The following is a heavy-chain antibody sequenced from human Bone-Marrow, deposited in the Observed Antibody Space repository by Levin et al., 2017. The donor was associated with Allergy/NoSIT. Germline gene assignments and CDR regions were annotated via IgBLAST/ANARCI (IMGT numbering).Heavy chain of an antibody. CDR1: GFTFDTYA. CDR3: AKSPGRHDFWSGYYPPATVVDY. CDR2: IDGSGGST. J-gene: IGHJ4*02. V-gene: IGHV3-23*01. D-gene: IGHD3-3*01. Sequence: GGSLRLSCAASGFTFDTYALNWVRQAPGKGLEWVSIIDGSGGSTHYAVSVKGRFTLSRDNSKNTVYLQMSSLRVEDTAVYYCAKSPGRHDFWSGYYPPATVVDYWGQGTLVTVS.